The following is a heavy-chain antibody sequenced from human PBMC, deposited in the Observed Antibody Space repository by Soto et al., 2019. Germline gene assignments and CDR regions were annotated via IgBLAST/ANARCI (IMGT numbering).Heavy chain of an antibody. CDR1: GFTFSAST. CDR3: TGRDGYNYEVDY. D-gene: IGHD5-12*01. Sequence: PGGSLRLSCAASGFTFSASTMHWVRQASGKGLEWVGRIRSRPNNYATAYAASVRGRFSISRDDSKNTAYLQMNSLKTEDTAVYYCTGRDGYNYEVDYWGQGTLVTVSS. CDR2: IRSRPNNYAT. J-gene: IGHJ4*02. V-gene: IGHV3-73*01.